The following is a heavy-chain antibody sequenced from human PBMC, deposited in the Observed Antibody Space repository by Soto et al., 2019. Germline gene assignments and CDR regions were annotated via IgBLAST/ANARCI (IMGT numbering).Heavy chain of an antibody. D-gene: IGHD3-10*02. Sequence: QVQLQESGPGLVKPSQTLSLTCTVSGGSISSGDYYWKWIRQHPGKGLEWIGYINSSERTYYNPSLKSQVTLSVDTSRSQFSLKLRSVTAADTAVDYCSRAPLRSSLFAYGMDVWGQGTTVTVSS. CDR1: GGSISSGDYY. J-gene: IGHJ6*02. CDR2: INSSERT. CDR3: SRAPLRSSLFAYGMDV. V-gene: IGHV4-31*01.